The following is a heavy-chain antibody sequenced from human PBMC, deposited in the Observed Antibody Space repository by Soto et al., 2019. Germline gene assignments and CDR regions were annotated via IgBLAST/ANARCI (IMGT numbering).Heavy chain of an antibody. CDR3: ARSDRYGTLDF. V-gene: IGHV4-59*08. Sequence: SETLSLTCTVSGGSISSDYWSWIRQPPGKGLEWIGYIYYTGSTNYNPSLKSRVTISVDKSKTQFSLKLSSVTAADTAVYYCARSDRYGTLDFWGQGTLVTVSS. D-gene: IGHD5-18*01. CDR1: GGSISSDY. J-gene: IGHJ4*02. CDR2: IYYTGST.